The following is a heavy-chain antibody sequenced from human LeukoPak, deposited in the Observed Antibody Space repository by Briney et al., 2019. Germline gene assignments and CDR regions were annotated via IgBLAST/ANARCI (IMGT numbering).Heavy chain of an antibody. Sequence: GGSLRLSCVASGFTFRNHGMHWVRQAPGKGLEWVAVIWYDGSNKYHADSVKGRFTISRDNSKNTVCLQMNSLRAEDTAVYYCARDLKSVILDFWGQGTVVTVSS. CDR2: IWYDGSNK. CDR1: GFTFRNHG. CDR3: ARDLKSVILDF. D-gene: IGHD2-21*01. V-gene: IGHV3-33*01. J-gene: IGHJ4*02.